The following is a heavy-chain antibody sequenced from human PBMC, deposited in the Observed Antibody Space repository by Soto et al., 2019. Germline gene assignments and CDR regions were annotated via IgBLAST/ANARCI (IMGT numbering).Heavy chain of an antibody. Sequence: GESLKISCQGSGYSFTSYWIGWVRQTPGKGLEWMGMIYPGDSDTRYSPSFQGQVTISADKSISAAFLQWSSLKASDTAMYYCETQIFGVAINAFDIWGQGTLVTVSS. CDR2: IYPGDSDT. CDR1: GYSFTSYW. D-gene: IGHD3-3*01. J-gene: IGHJ3*02. V-gene: IGHV5-51*01. CDR3: ETQIFGVAINAFDI.